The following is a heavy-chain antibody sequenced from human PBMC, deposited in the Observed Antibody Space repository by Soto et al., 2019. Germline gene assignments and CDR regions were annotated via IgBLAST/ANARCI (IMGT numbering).Heavy chain of an antibody. V-gene: IGHV3-48*01. Sequence: EVQLVESGGGLVQPGGSLSLSCAASGFTFSSYSMNWVHQAPGKGLEWVSYISSGTSTIYYADSVKGRFTISRDNAKNSLYVQMTSLRAEDTAVYYCARELVAADDWGQGTLVTVSS. CDR1: GFTFSSYS. CDR2: ISSGTSTI. CDR3: ARELVAADD. D-gene: IGHD5-12*01. J-gene: IGHJ4*02.